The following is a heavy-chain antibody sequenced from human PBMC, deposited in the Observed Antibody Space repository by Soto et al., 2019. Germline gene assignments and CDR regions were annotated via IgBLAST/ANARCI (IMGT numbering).Heavy chain of an antibody. D-gene: IGHD6-13*01. CDR1: GYTFTSYG. CDR3: ARVGDISSWYAYYYYYMDV. J-gene: IGHJ6*03. CDR2: ISAYNGNT. Sequence: QVQLVQSGAEVKKPGASVKVSCKASGYTFTSYGISWVRQAPGQGLEWMGWISAYNGNTNYAQKLQGRVTMATDTSTSTAYMELRSLRSEDTAVYYCARVGDISSWYAYYYYYMDVCGKGTTVTVSS. V-gene: IGHV1-18*01.